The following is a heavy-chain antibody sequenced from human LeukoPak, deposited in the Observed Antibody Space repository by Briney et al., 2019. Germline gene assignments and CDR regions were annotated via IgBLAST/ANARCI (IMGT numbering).Heavy chain of an antibody. Sequence: ASVKVSCKTSGFTFTGYYMHWVRQAPGQGLEWMGWINLNSGGTNYAQNFQGRVTMTRDTSITTAYMELSRLTSDDTAVHYCARDRVTTNTPYFDSWGQGTLVTVSS. CDR2: INLNSGGT. J-gene: IGHJ4*02. CDR3: ARDRVTTNTPYFDS. V-gene: IGHV1-2*02. D-gene: IGHD4-17*01. CDR1: GFTFTGYY.